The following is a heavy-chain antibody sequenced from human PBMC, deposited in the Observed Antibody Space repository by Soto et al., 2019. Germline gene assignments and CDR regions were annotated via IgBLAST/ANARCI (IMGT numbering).Heavy chain of an antibody. J-gene: IGHJ3*02. Sequence: QITLKESGPTLVKPTQTLTLTCTFSGFSLSTSGVGVGWIRQPPGKALEWLALIYWNDDKRYSPSLKSRLTITKDTSKNQVVLTMTNMDPVDTATYYCAHGYDYVWGSYRSAFDIWGQGTMVTVSS. D-gene: IGHD3-16*02. CDR1: GFSLSTSGVG. CDR3: AHGYDYVWGSYRSAFDI. CDR2: IYWNDDK. V-gene: IGHV2-5*01.